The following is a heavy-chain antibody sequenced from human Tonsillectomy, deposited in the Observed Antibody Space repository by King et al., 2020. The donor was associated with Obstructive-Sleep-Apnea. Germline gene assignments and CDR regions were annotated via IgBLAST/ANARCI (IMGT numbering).Heavy chain of an antibody. V-gene: IGHV4-30-4*01. CDR1: GGSINSGDYY. J-gene: IGHJ4*02. CDR2: IYHSGIT. Sequence: MQLQESGPGLVKPSQTLSLTCTVSGGSINSGDYYWTWIRQPPGKGLEWIGFIYHSGITYFNPSLRSRVTVSIDTSRNQFSLNLNSVTAADTAVYFFSRWRGGSGNIDYWGQGILVTVSS. D-gene: IGHD3-10*01. CDR3: SRWRGGSGNIDY.